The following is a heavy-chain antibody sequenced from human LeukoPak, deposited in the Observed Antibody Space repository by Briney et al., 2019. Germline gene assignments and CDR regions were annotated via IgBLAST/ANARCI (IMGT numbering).Heavy chain of an antibody. J-gene: IGHJ5*02. D-gene: IGHD4-17*01. CDR2: ISSSSSYI. CDR3: ARDKPTVTLYNWLDP. Sequence: PGGSLRLSCAASGFTFSSYSMNWVRQAPGKGLEWVSSISSSSSYIYYADSVKGRFTISRDNAKNSLYLQMNSLRAEDTAVYYCARDKPTVTLYNWLDPWGQGTLVTVSS. V-gene: IGHV3-21*01. CDR1: GFTFSSYS.